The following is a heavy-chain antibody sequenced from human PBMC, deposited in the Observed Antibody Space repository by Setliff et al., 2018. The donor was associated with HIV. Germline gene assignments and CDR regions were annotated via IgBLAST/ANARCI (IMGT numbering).Heavy chain of an antibody. Sequence: AGGSLRLSCAASGFTFSNQVMTWVRQAPGKGLEWVSSISGTGADTYYADSVKGRFAISRDNSKNTLYLQMNSLRAEDTAVYYCAKTPLYWGQGTLVTVSS. CDR3: AKTPLY. CDR1: GFTFSNQV. V-gene: IGHV3-23*01. J-gene: IGHJ4*02. CDR2: ISGTGADT.